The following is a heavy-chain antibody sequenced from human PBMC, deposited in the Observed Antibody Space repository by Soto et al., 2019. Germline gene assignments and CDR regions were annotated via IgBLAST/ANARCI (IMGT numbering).Heavy chain of an antibody. D-gene: IGHD3-10*01. CDR2: IYWDADT. V-gene: IGHV2-5*02. CDR3: AHGDGSLGRDWFDP. CDR1: GFSLTTRGVA. J-gene: IGHJ5*02. Sequence: QITLKESGPTLVKPTQTLTLTFTFSGFSLTTRGVAVGWIRQPPGTALEWLAVIYWDADTRHNPSLRNRLTITKDTSKNQVVLTLTNMDPVDTATYYCAHGDGSLGRDWFDPWGQGTMVTVSS.